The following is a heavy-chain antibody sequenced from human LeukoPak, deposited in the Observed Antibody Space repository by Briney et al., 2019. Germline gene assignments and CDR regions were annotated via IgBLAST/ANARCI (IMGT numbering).Heavy chain of an antibody. CDR3: ARDLGGYSGPSAY. CDR2: IRQDGSEK. V-gene: IGHV3-7*03. Sequence: QTGGSLRLSCGASGFTFRSYWMSWVRQAPGKGLKWVANIRQDGSEKYYVDSVKGRFTISRDSAKNSLYLQMYSLRADDTAVYYCARDLGGYSGPSAYWGQGALVTVSS. J-gene: IGHJ4*02. CDR1: GFTFRSYW. D-gene: IGHD5-12*01.